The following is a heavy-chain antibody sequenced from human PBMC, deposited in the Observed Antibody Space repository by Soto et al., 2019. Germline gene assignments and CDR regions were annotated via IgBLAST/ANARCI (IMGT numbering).Heavy chain of an antibody. J-gene: IGHJ4*02. Sequence: GGSLRLSCAASGFTFSSYSMNWVRQAPGKGLEWVSYISSSSTIYYADSVKGRFTISRDNAKNSLYLQMNSLRDEETAVYYCARRDDSSGYYSNFDYWGQGTLVTVSS. D-gene: IGHD3-22*01. CDR2: ISSSSTI. CDR3: ARRDDSSGYYSNFDY. V-gene: IGHV3-48*02. CDR1: GFTFSSYS.